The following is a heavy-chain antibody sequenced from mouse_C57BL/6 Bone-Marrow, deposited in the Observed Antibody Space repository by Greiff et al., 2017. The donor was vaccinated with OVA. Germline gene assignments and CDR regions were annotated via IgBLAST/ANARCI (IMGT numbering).Heavy chain of an antibody. CDR2: ISSGSSTI. CDR1: GFTFSDYG. Sequence: EVMLVESGGGLVKPGGSLKLSCAASGFTFSDYGMHWVRQAPEKGLEWVAYISSGSSTIYYADTVKGRFTISRDNAKNTLFLQMTSLRSEDTAMYYCASGGKSAWFAYWGQGTLVTVSA. V-gene: IGHV5-17*01. CDR3: ASGGKSAWFAY. J-gene: IGHJ3*01.